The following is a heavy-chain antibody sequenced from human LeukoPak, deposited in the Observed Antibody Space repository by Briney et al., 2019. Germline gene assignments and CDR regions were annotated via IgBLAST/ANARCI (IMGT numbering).Heavy chain of an antibody. CDR1: GGSISTSNYY. CDR2: IFYSRST. D-gene: IGHD6-13*01. J-gene: IGHJ4*02. Sequence: SETLSLTCTVSGGSISTSNYYWGWIRQPPGKGLEWIGNIFYSRSTYYSPSLKSRVTISLDTSRNQFSLKLSSVTAADTAVYYCARGGAAGSFFPKYYFDYWGQGTLVTVSS. V-gene: IGHV4-39*07. CDR3: ARGGAAGSFFPKYYFDY.